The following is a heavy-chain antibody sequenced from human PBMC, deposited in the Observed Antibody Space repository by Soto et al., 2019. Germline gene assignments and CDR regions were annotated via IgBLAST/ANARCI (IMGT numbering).Heavy chain of an antibody. D-gene: IGHD3-22*01. J-gene: IGHJ4*02. CDR3: ARDMYYDSSGGIGSFDY. CDR1: GGSVSSGSYY. Sequence: SEPLSRTCTVSGGSVSSGSYYWSWIRQPPGKGLEWIGYSYYSGSTIYIPSLKSRVTISVDTSKNQFSLKLSSVTAADTAVYYCARDMYYDSSGGIGSFDYWGQGTLVTV. V-gene: IGHV4-61*01. CDR2: SYYSGST.